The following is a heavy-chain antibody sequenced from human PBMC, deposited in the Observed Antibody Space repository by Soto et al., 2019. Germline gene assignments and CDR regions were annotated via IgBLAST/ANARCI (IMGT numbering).Heavy chain of an antibody. CDR2: INHSGST. CDR3: ARTPYSSGWYLRSNWFDP. J-gene: IGHJ5*02. CDR1: GGSFSGYY. Sequence: PSETLSLTCAVYGGSFSGYYWSWIRQPPGKGLEWIGEINHSGSTNYNPSLKSRVTISVDTSKNQFSLKLSSVTAADTAVYYCARTPYSSGWYLRSNWFDPWGQGTLVTVSS. V-gene: IGHV4-34*01. D-gene: IGHD6-19*01.